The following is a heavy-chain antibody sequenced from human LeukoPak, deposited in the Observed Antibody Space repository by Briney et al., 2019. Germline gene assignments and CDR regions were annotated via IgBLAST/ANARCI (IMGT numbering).Heavy chain of an antibody. Sequence: SETLSLTCTVSGGSINHYHWNWIRQPPGKGLEWIGYIYYSGSTNYNPSLKSRVTISVDTSNNQFSLKLNSVTAADTAVYYCARARDGYNLYFDYWGQGTLVTVSS. CDR3: ARARDGYNLYFDY. CDR1: GGSINHYH. CDR2: IYYSGST. D-gene: IGHD5-24*01. V-gene: IGHV4-59*01. J-gene: IGHJ4*02.